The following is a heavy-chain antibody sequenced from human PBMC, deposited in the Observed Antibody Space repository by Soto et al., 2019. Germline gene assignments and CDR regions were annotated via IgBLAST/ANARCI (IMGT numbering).Heavy chain of an antibody. CDR3: ARDRGTTLTGDAFDV. V-gene: IGHV4-4*02. J-gene: IGHJ3*01. Sequence: QVQLQESGPGLVKPSGTLSLTCTVSGASISAGHWWSGVRQSPGKGLEWIGEIYQTGHTDYNPSLKRRVFISVDNSKNQFSLNLRSVTAADTALYYCARDRGTTLTGDAFDVWGRGIMVTVSS. CDR1: GASISAGHW. CDR2: IYQTGHT. D-gene: IGHD3-16*01.